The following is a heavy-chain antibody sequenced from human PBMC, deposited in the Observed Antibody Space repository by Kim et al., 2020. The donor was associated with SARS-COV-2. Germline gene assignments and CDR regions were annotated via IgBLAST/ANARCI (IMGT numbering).Heavy chain of an antibody. Sequence: QKLQGRVPMTTDTSTRTAYMELSSLRSDDTAVYYCARTGGYSYGYAFDYWGQGTLVTVSS. J-gene: IGHJ4*02. CDR3: ARTGGYSYGYAFDY. V-gene: IGHV1-18*01. D-gene: IGHD5-18*01.